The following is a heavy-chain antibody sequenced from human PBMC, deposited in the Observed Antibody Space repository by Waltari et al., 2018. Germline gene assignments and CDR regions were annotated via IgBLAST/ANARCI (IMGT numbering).Heavy chain of an antibody. CDR1: GGSLTDYY. D-gene: IGHD1-26*01. J-gene: IGHJ3*02. CDR2: INHSGRT. CDR3: ATGTFLLYAFDI. V-gene: IGHV4-34*01. Sequence: QVQLQQWGAGLLKPSETLSLTCAVYGGSLTDYYWSWIRQSPGKGREGIGEINHSGRTKYNPSLKSRVTRSIDTSKNQFSLKLSSVTAADTAVYYCATGTFLLYAFDIWGQGTMVTVSS.